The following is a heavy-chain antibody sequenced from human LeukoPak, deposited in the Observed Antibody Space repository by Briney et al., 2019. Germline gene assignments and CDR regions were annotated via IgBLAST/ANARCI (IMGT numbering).Heavy chain of an antibody. J-gene: IGHJ6*04. CDR1: GDTFTCYP. CDR2: LTPILGTA. CDR3: ASHVRSTAMDPWYYYGMDV. D-gene: IGHD5-18*01. Sequence: SVKVSCMAFGDTFTCYPIRRVRQAPRHGLDILQPLTPILGTANYAQKFQGRVTITADESTSTAYMELSSLRSEDTAVYYCASHVRSTAMDPWYYYGMDVWGKGTTVTVSS. V-gene: IGHV1-69*13.